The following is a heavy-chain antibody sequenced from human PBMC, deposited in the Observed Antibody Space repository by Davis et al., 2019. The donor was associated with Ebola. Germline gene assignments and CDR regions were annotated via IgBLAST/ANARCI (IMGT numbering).Heavy chain of an antibody. CDR1: GFTFTSSA. CDR2: IVVGSANT. D-gene: IGHD1-14*01. Sequence: AASVKVSCKASGFTFTSSAMQWVRQARGQRLEWLGWIVVGSANTNYAQKFQGRVTITRDMSTSTSFLDLSNLRSEDTAVYYCAASAGTVGKFDYWGQGTRVTVSS. V-gene: IGHV1-58*02. CDR3: AASAGTVGKFDY. J-gene: IGHJ4*01.